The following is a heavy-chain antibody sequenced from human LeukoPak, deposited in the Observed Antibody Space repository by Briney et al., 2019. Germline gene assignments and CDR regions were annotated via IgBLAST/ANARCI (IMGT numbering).Heavy chain of an antibody. J-gene: IGHJ5*02. Sequence: GGSLRLSCAASGFNVSIYWMHWVRQAPGKGLVWVSRINSEGSRRMYADSVKGRFTISTDNAKNTLYLQMNSLRAEDTATYFCTRGGYCGADNCYAGGDYFDPWGQGTLVTVSS. CDR2: INSEGSRR. CDR3: TRGGYCGADNCYAGGDYFDP. V-gene: IGHV3-74*03. D-gene: IGHD2-21*01. CDR1: GFNVSIYW.